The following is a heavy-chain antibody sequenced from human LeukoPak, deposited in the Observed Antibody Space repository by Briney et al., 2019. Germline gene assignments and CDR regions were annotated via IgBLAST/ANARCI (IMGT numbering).Heavy chain of an antibody. CDR1: ELMFSSYA. CDR3: AKDGDYGDYY. J-gene: IGHJ4*02. D-gene: IGHD4-17*01. V-gene: IGHV3-23*01. CDR2: ISDDSGST. Sequence: GGSLRLSCAASELMFSSYAMSWVRQVPGKGLEWVSGISDDSGSTYYADSVRGRFTISRDNSKNRLYLQMNSLRAEDTAVYYCAKDGDYGDYYWGQGTLVTVSS.